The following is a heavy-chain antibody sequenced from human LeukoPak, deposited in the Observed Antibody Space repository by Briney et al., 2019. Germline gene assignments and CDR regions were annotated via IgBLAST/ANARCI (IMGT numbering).Heavy chain of an antibody. CDR3: ARDGLYDYVWGRTPLDY. V-gene: IGHV4-4*07. CDR1: GGSISSYY. J-gene: IGHJ4*02. CDR2: LYTSGST. Sequence: SETLSLTCTVSGGSISSYYWSWIRQPAGKGLEWIGRLYTSGSTNYNPSLKSRVTMSVDTSKNQFSLKLSSVTAADTAVYYCARDGLYDYVWGRTPLDYWGQGTLVTVSS. D-gene: IGHD3-16*01.